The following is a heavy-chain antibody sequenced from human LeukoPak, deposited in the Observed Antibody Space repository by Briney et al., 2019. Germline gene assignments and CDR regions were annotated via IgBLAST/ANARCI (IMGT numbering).Heavy chain of an antibody. CDR1: GGTFSSYA. CDR3: ATRMVRGVIIPGGDYYYGMDV. V-gene: IGHV1-69*01. CDR2: IIPIFGTA. D-gene: IGHD3-10*01. J-gene: IGHJ6*04. Sequence: SVKVSCKASGGTFSSYAISWVRQAPGQGLEWMGGIIPIFGTANYAQKFQARVTITADESTSTAYMELSSLRSEDTAVYYCATRMVRGVIIPGGDYYYGMDVWGKGTTVTVSS.